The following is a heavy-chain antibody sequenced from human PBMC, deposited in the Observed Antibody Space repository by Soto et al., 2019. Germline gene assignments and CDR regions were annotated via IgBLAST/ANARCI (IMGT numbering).Heavy chain of an antibody. V-gene: IGHV4-34*01. CDR1: GGSFSGYY. J-gene: IGHJ5*02. Sequence: SETMSLTCAVYGGSFSGYYWSWIRQPPGKGLEWIGEINHSGSTNYNPSLKSRVTISVDTSKNQFSLKLSSVTAADTAVYYCARQVLGYSSSNSTVLWFDPWGQGTLVNVSS. D-gene: IGHD6-6*01. CDR2: INHSGST. CDR3: ARQVLGYSSSNSTVLWFDP.